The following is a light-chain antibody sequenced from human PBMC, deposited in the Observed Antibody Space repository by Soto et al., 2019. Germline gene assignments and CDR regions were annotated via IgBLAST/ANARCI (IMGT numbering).Light chain of an antibody. CDR3: LQHNRYPYT. CDR1: QGIRNY. CDR2: ATS. V-gene: IGKV1-17*01. Sequence: DIKMTQSPFSLSASVGDRVTITCRASQGIRNYLGWFQQKPGEAPKRLIHATSSLEGGVPSMFSGSGSGTEFTLTISSLHPEDFATYYGLQHNRYPYTFGQGTKLEIK. J-gene: IGKJ2*01.